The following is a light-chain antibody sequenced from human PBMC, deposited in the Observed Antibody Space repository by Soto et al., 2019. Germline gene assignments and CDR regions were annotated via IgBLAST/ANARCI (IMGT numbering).Light chain of an antibody. Sequence: QSVLTQPASVSGSPGQSITISCTGTSSDVGAYNYVSWYQQCPGKAPKLMIYGVTNRPSGVSNRFSGSKTGNTASLTISGLQAEDEADYYCFSHRGGDSHVFGTGTKVTVL. CDR3: FSHRGGDSHV. CDR1: SSDVGAYNY. J-gene: IGLJ1*01. V-gene: IGLV2-14*01. CDR2: GVT.